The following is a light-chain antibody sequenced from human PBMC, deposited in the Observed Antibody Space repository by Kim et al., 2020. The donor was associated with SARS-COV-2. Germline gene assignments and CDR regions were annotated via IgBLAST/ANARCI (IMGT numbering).Light chain of an antibody. Sequence: APGKRARRKCGGNKIESKSVYWYQQQPGQAPVLVIDNDRDRNPGIPERFSGSNSRNTATVTISRVEAGDEADSYCQVWASSSDSVVFGGGTQLTVL. CDR1: KIESKS. CDR3: QVWASSSDSVV. V-gene: IGLV3-21*04. CDR2: NDR. J-gene: IGLJ2*01.